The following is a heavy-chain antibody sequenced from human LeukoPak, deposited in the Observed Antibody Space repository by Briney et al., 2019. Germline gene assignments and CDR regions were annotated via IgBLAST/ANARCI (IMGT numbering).Heavy chain of an antibody. J-gene: IGHJ4*02. CDR1: GDSIRSDR. CDR3: ARTPARSGWAYYFDY. V-gene: IGHV4-4*09. Sequence: RASETLSLTCAVSGDSIRSDRWNWIRQIPGKGLEWIGYIYRTATTNYNHSFRTRVTMSLDTSNNQFSLRLTSVTAADTAVYYCARTPARSGWAYYFDYWGQGALVTVSS. D-gene: IGHD6-19*01. CDR2: IYRTATT.